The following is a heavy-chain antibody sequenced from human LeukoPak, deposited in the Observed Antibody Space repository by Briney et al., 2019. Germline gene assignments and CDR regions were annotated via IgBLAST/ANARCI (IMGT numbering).Heavy chain of an antibody. D-gene: IGHD4-17*01. CDR2: IYYSGST. V-gene: IGHV4-39*07. J-gene: IGHJ4*02. CDR1: GGSISSGSYY. CDR3: ARDLGTYGDYVEHSFDY. Sequence: SETLSLTCTVSGGSISSGSYYWGWIRQPPGKGLEWIGSIYYSGSTYYNPSLKSRVTISVDTSKNQFSLKLSSVTAADTAVYYCARDLGTYGDYVEHSFDYWGQGTLVTVSS.